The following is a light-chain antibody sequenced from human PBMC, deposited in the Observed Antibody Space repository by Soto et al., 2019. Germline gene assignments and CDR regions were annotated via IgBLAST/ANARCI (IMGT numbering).Light chain of an antibody. CDR2: DAY. V-gene: IGKV3-15*01. Sequence: EIVMTQSPATLSVSPGGRGTLSCMASQGVGSTLNWYRQQPGQAPRLLIYDAYLRATGVPARFSGSGSGTEFTLTISSLQSEDFAVYYCQHYKTWPLAFGGGTKVDI. J-gene: IGKJ4*01. CDR1: QGVGST. CDR3: QHYKTWPLA.